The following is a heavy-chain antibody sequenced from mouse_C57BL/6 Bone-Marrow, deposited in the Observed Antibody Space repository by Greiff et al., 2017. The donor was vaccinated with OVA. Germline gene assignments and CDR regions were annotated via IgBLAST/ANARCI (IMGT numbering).Heavy chain of an antibody. CDR2: IYPGSGNT. CDR1: GYTFTDYY. J-gene: IGHJ4*01. CDR3: ARTGIWLRRGVYYAMDY. Sequence: VQLQQSGAELVRPGASVKLSCKASGYTFTDYYINWVKQRPGQGLEWIARIYPGSGNTYYNERFKGKATLTAEKSSSTAYMQLSSLTSEDSAVYFCARTGIWLRRGVYYAMDYWGQGTSVTVSS. D-gene: IGHD2-2*01. V-gene: IGHV1-76*01.